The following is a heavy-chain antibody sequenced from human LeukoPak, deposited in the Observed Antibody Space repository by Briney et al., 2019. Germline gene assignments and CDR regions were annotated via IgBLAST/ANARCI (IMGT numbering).Heavy chain of an antibody. J-gene: IGHJ4*02. Sequence: PSETLSLTCAVYGGSFSGYYWSWIRQPPGKGLDWIGGIHYSGNTYYNPSLKSRVTISVDTSKNQFSLKLSSVTAADTAVYYCARLGAGPTYYDFWSGYSSFYFDYWGQGTLVTVSS. D-gene: IGHD3-3*01. CDR2: IHYSGNT. CDR3: ARLGAGPTYYDFWSGYSSFYFDY. CDR1: GGSFSGYY. V-gene: IGHV4-34*01.